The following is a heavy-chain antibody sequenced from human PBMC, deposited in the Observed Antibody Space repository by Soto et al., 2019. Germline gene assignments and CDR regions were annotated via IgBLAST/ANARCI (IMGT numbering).Heavy chain of an antibody. D-gene: IGHD2-15*01. CDR3: ARETSRYCSGGSCYSGYNWFDP. V-gene: IGHV4-59*01. CDR1: GGSISSNS. J-gene: IGHJ5*02. CDR2: IYYSGTT. Sequence: SETLSLTCTVSGGSISSNSWSWIRQPPGKGLEWIGYIYYSGTTNYNPSLKSRVTISVDTSKNQFSLKLSSVTAADTAVYYCARETSRYCSGGSCYSGYNWFDPWGQGTLVTVSS.